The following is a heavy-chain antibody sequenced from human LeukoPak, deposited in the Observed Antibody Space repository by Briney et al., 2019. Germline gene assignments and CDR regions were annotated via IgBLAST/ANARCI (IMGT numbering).Heavy chain of an antibody. CDR1: GGSISSGGYY. V-gene: IGHV4-31*03. D-gene: IGHD2-15*01. Sequence: PSETLSLTCTVSGGSISSGGYYWSWIRQHPGKGLERIGYIYYSGSTYYNPSLKSRVTISVDTSKNQFSLKLSSVTAADTAVYYCARVPGIVENWFDPWGQGTLVTVSS. J-gene: IGHJ5*02. CDR2: IYYSGST. CDR3: ARVPGIVENWFDP.